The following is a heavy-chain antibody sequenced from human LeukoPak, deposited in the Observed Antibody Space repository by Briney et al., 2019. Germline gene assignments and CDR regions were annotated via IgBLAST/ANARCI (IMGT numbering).Heavy chain of an antibody. CDR2: ISSSSSTI. V-gene: IGHV3-48*01. Sequence: GGSLRLSCAASGFTFSSYSMNWVRQAPGKGLEWVSYISSSSSTIYYADSVKGRFTISRDNAKNSLYLQMNSLRAEDTAVYYCARATGGGYYYYYMDVWGKGTTVTVSS. CDR3: ARATGGGYYYYYMDV. D-gene: IGHD3-16*01. CDR1: GFTFSSYS. J-gene: IGHJ6*03.